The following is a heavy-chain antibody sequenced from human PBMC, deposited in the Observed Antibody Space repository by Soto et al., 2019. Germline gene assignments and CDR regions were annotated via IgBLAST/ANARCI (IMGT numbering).Heavy chain of an antibody. J-gene: IGHJ5*02. D-gene: IGHD3-10*01. CDR1: GFTFSSYA. CDR3: AKTYGSGSQFWFDP. V-gene: IGHV3-23*01. Sequence: GGSLRLSCAASGFTFSSYAMSWVRQAPGKGLEWVSTISGSGGSTYYADSVKGRFSISRDNSKNTLFPQMNGLRAEDTAVYYCAKTYGSGSQFWFDPWGQGTLVTVSS. CDR2: ISGSGGST.